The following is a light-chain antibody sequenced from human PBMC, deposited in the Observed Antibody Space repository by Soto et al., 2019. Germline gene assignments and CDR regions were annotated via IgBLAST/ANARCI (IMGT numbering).Light chain of an antibody. V-gene: IGKV3-20*01. J-gene: IGKJ3*01. CDR3: QQYSSSSLFT. CDR1: QSVSSSY. CDR2: GAS. Sequence: EIVLTQSPGTLSLSPGERATLSCRASQSVSSSYLACYQQKPGQAPRLLIYGASSRATGIPDRFSGSGSGTDFTLTISRLEPEDFAVYYCQQYSSSSLFTFGHGTKLDIK.